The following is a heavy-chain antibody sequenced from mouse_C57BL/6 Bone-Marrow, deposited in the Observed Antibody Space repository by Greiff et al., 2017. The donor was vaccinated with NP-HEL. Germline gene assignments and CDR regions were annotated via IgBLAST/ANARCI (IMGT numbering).Heavy chain of an antibody. J-gene: IGHJ4*01. D-gene: IGHD4-1*01. V-gene: IGHV1-66*01. CDR1: GYSFTSYY. Sequence: VKLVESGPELVKPGASVKISCKASGYSFTSYYIHWVKQRPGQGLEWIGWIYPGSGNTKYNEKFKGKATLTADTSSSTAYMQLSSLTSEDSAVYYCAREDWAYYYAMDYWGQGTSVTVSS. CDR3: AREDWAYYYAMDY. CDR2: IYPGSGNT.